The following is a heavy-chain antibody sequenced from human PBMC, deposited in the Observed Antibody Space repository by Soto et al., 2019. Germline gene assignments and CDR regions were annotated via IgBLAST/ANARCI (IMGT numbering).Heavy chain of an antibody. V-gene: IGHV3-30*18. Sequence: QVQLVESGGGVVQPGRSLRLSCAASGFTFSSYGMHWVRQAPGKGLEWVAVISYDGSNKYYADSVKGRFTISRDNSKNTRYLQMNSLRAEDTAVYYCAKDPSAVALHYGMDVWGQGTTVTVSS. J-gene: IGHJ6*02. CDR3: AKDPSAVALHYGMDV. D-gene: IGHD6-19*01. CDR2: ISYDGSNK. CDR1: GFTFSSYG.